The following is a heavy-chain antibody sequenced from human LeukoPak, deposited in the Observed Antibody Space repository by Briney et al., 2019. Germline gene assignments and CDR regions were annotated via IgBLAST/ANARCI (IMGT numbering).Heavy chain of an antibody. J-gene: IGHJ4*02. V-gene: IGHV3-43*01. D-gene: IGHD5-12*01. CDR1: GFTFDDYT. CDR3: AKDIEWLRLGHGVDY. CDR2: ISWDGGST. Sequence: WGSLRLSCAASGFTFDDYTMHWVRQAPGKGLEGVSVISWDGGSTYYADSVKGRFTISRDNSKNSLYLQMNSLRTEDTALYYCAKDIEWLRLGHGVDYWGQGTLVTVSS.